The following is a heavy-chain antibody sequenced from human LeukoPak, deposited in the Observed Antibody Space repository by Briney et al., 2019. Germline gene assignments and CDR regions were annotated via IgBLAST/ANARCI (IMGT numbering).Heavy chain of an antibody. CDR2: IYYSGST. Sequence: SETLSLTCTVSGGSISSYYWSWIRQPPGKGLEWIGYIYYSGSTNYNPSLKSRVTISVDTSKNQFSLKLSSVTAADTAVYYCARELGFWSGYLGYYFDYWGQGTLVTVSS. CDR1: GGSISSYY. D-gene: IGHD3-3*01. J-gene: IGHJ4*02. CDR3: ARELGFWSGYLGYYFDY. V-gene: IGHV4-59*01.